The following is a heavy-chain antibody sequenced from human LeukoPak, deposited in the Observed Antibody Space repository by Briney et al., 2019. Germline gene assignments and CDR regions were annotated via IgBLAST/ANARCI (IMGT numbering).Heavy chain of an antibody. Sequence: GGSLRLSCAASGFTFSSYAMSWVRQAPGKGLEWVSAISGSGGSTYYADSVKGRFTISRDNSKNTLYLQMNSLRAEDTAVYYCAKRQGGITMIVVDPGDAFDIWGQGTMVTVSS. J-gene: IGHJ3*02. CDR2: ISGSGGST. CDR3: AKRQGGITMIVVDPGDAFDI. D-gene: IGHD3-22*01. V-gene: IGHV3-23*01. CDR1: GFTFSSYA.